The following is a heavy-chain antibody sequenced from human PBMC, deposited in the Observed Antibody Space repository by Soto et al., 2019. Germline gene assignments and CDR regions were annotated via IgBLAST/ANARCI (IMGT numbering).Heavy chain of an antibody. Sequence: CGSGDSTYYADSVKGRFTISRDNSKNTLYLQMNSLRTEDTAVYYCARRGPGTYFDYWGQGTLVTVSS. CDR3: ARRGPGTYFDY. CDR2: CGSGDST. J-gene: IGHJ4*02. V-gene: IGHV3-23*01. D-gene: IGHD6-13*01.